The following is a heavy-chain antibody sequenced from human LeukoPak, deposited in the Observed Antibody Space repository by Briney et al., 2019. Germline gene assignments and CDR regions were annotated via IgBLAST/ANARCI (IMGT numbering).Heavy chain of an antibody. V-gene: IGHV3-11*01. CDR1: GFTFNDYH. D-gene: IGHD3-9*01. CDR3: ARSLTRHFDN. Sequence: PGGSLRLSCAASGFTFNDYHVGWIRQAPGKGMECISYISPSGGTLDYTDSMKGRFTISRDNARNSLYLQMNSLRSEDTAVYYCARSLTRHFDNWGQGTLVIVSS. J-gene: IGHJ4*02. CDR2: ISPSGGTL.